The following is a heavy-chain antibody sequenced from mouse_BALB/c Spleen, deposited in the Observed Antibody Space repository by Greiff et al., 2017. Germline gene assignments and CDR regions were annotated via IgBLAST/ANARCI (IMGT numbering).Heavy chain of an antibody. J-gene: IGHJ4*01. D-gene: IGHD2-2*01. CDR2: IYPGDGDT. V-gene: IGHV1-82*01. CDR3: ASYGYSPMDY. CDR1: GYAFSSSW. Sequence: QVQLQQSGPELVKPGASLKISCKASGYAFSSSWMNWVKQRPGQGLEWIGRIYPGDGDTNYNGKFKGKATLTADKSSSTAYMQLSSLTSVDSAVYFCASYGYSPMDYWGQGTSVTVSS.